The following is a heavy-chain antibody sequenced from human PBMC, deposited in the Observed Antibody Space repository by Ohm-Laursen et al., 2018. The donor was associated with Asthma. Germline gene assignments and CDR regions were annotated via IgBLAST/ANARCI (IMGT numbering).Heavy chain of an antibody. J-gene: IGHJ6*02. D-gene: IGHD6-6*01. CDR3: ARGYSSSSLFVLYYYNMDV. Sequence: SLRLSCAASGFTFSSYSMNWVRQAPGKGLEWVSSISSSSYIYYADSVKGRFTISRDNAKNSLYLQMNSLRAEDTAVYYCARGYSSSSLFVLYYYNMDVWGQGTTVTVSS. CDR2: ISSSSYI. V-gene: IGHV3-21*04. CDR1: GFTFSSYS.